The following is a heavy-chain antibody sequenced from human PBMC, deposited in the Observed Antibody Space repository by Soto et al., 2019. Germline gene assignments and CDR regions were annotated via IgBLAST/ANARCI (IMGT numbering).Heavy chain of an antibody. Sequence: GASVKVSCKASGYTFTSYGISWVQQAPGQGLEWMGWISAYNGNTNYAQKLQGRVTMTNDTSTSTAYMELRSLRSDDTAVYYCARAGYNWNDPRGAFDIWGQGTMVTVSS. CDR1: GYTFTSYG. V-gene: IGHV1-18*01. J-gene: IGHJ3*02. CDR3: ARAGYNWNDPRGAFDI. D-gene: IGHD1-1*01. CDR2: ISAYNGNT.